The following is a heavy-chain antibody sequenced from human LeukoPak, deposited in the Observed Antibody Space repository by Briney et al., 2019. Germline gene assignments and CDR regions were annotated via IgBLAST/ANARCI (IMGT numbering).Heavy chain of an antibody. D-gene: IGHD3-10*01. Sequence: KPSETLSLTCAVYGGSFSGYYWSWIRQPPGKGLEWIGEINHSGSTNYNPSLKSRVTISVDTSKNQFSLKLSSVTAADTAVYYCARGSGSYGGYWGQGTLVTVSS. V-gene: IGHV4-34*01. CDR3: ARGSGSYGGY. CDR1: GGSFSGYY. CDR2: INHSGST. J-gene: IGHJ4*02.